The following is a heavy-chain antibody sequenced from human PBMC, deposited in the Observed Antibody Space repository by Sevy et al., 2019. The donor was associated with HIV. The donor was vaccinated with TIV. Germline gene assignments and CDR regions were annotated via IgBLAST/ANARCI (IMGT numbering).Heavy chain of an antibody. D-gene: IGHD3-3*01. J-gene: IGHJ5*02. CDR2: IKQDGREK. V-gene: IGHV3-7*01. CDR3: ARDPRGLEWLTYNWFDT. Sequence: GGSLRLSCAASGFTFSSYWMSWVRQAPGKGLEWVANIKQDGREKYYVDSVKGRFTISRDNAKNSLYLQMNSLRAEDTAVYYCARDPRGLEWLTYNWFDTWGQGTLVTVSS. CDR1: GFTFSSYW.